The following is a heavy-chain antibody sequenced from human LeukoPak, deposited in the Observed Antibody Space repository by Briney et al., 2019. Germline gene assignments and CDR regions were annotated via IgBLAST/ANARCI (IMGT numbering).Heavy chain of an antibody. CDR3: ARGSHSSSYGFDY. J-gene: IGHJ4*02. CDR1: GLPFSDYW. CDR2: IKQDGSEK. D-gene: IGHD6-13*01. Sequence: PGGSLRLSCVASGLPFSDYWMSWVRQAPGKGLEWVANIKQDGSEKYYVDSVRGRFTISRDNAKTSLYLQMNSLRVEDTAVYYCARGSHSSSYGFDYWGQGALVTVSS. V-gene: IGHV3-7*01.